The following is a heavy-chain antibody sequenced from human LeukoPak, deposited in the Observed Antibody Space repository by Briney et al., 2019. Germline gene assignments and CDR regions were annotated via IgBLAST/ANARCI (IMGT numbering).Heavy chain of an antibody. CDR2: INPKSGGT. CDR3: ASWDSYYYGSGSSFLFER. Sequence: GASVKVSCKASGYTFTGYYMHWVRQAPGQGLEWMGWINPKSGGTNYAQRFQGRVTMTRDTSISTAYMELSRLTSDDTAVYYCASWDSYYYGSGSSFLFERWGQGTLVTVSS. CDR1: GYTFTGYY. J-gene: IGHJ4*02. V-gene: IGHV1-2*02. D-gene: IGHD3-10*01.